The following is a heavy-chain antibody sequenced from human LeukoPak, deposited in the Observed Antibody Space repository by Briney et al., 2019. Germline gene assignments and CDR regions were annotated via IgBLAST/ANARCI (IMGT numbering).Heavy chain of an antibody. V-gene: IGHV4-38-2*02. CDR3: ARVPSGRFDP. D-gene: IGHD3-3*01. CDR1: GYSISSGYY. J-gene: IGHJ5*02. CDR2: IYHSGST. Sequence: SETLSLTCTVSGYSISSGYYWGWIRQPPGKGLEWFGSIYHSGSTYYNPSLKSRVTISVDTSKNQFSLKMRSVTAADTAMYYCARVPSGRFDPWGQGTLVTVSS.